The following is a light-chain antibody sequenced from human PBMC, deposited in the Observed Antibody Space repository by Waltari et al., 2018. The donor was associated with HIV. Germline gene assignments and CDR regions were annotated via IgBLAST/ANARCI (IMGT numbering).Light chain of an antibody. CDR1: QSVSTT. Sequence: EIVMTQSPATPSVSPGERATLSCRASQSVSTTLAWYQQKPGQAPRLLIYGASTRATGIPARFSGSGSGTEFTLTISSLQSEDFAVYYCQQYNNWPQSFGQGTTLEIK. CDR2: GAS. CDR3: QQYNNWPQS. V-gene: IGKV3-15*01. J-gene: IGKJ2*03.